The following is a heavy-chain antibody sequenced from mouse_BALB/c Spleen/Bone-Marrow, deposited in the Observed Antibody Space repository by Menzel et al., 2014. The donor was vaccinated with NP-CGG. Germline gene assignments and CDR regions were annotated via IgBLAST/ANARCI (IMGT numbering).Heavy chain of an antibody. V-gene: IGHV3-8*02. Sequence: ESGPSLVKPSQTLSLTCSVTSDSITSGYWNWIRKFPGNKLEYMGYISYSGSTYYNPSLKSRISITRDTSKNQYYLQLNSVTTEDTATYYCARYPLNYYGSPWFAYWGQGTLVTVSA. CDR1: SDSITSGY. CDR3: ARYPLNYYGSPWFAY. D-gene: IGHD1-1*01. J-gene: IGHJ3*01. CDR2: ISYSGST.